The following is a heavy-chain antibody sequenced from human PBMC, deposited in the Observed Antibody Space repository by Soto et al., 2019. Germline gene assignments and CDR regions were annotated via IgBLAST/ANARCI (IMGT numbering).Heavy chain of an antibody. D-gene: IGHD6-6*01. Sequence: QVQLVQSGAEVKKPVASVKVSCKASGYTFSTYGISWVRQAPGQGLEWLGWISAYNGNTNYAQKFQGRVIMTTDTSTSTAYMELRSLRSDDTAMYFCARDLIASRPGWFDPWGQGTLVTVSS. J-gene: IGHJ5*02. CDR3: ARDLIASRPGWFDP. V-gene: IGHV1-18*04. CDR1: GYTFSTYG. CDR2: ISAYNGNT.